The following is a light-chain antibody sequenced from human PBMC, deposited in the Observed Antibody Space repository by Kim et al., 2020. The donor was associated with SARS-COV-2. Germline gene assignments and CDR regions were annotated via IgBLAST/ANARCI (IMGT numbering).Light chain of an antibody. CDR2: GAS. V-gene: IGKV3-20*01. CDR3: QQYGKSPRT. J-gene: IGKJ1*01. Sequence: SPGERATLSCRATQTVSSNDLAWFQQKPGQAPRLLIYGASNRATGIPDRFSGSGSGTDFTLTISRLEPEDFAVYFCQQYGKSPRTFGQGTKVDIK. CDR1: QTVSSND.